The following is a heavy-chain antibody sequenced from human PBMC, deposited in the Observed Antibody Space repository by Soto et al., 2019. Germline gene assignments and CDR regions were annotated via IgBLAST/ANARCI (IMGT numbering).Heavy chain of an antibody. V-gene: IGHV1-69*12. CDR2: IIPISGTA. J-gene: IGHJ6*02. CDR3: ARGDCSGGSCYSYYGVDV. CDR1: GGTFSSYV. D-gene: IGHD2-15*01. Sequence: QVQLVQSGAAVKKPGSSVKVSCKASGGTFSSYVISWVRQAPGQGLEWMGGIIPISGTANYAQKFQGRVTITADGSTSTAYMELSSLRSEGTAVYYCARGDCSGGSCYSYYGVDVWGQGTTVTVSS.